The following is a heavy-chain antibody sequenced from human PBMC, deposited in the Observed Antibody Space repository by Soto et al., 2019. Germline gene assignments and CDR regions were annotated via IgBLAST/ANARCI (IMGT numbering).Heavy chain of an antibody. D-gene: IGHD1-26*01. J-gene: IGHJ6*02. CDR2: ISWNSGSI. V-gene: IGHV3-9*01. Sequence: PGGSLRLSCAASGFTFDDYAMHWVRQAPGKGLEWVSGISWNSGSIGYADSVKGRFTISRDNAKNSLYLQMNSLRAEDTALYYCAKAYSSGSYYYYYGMDVWGQGTTVTVSS. CDR3: AKAYSSGSYYYYYGMDV. CDR1: GFTFDDYA.